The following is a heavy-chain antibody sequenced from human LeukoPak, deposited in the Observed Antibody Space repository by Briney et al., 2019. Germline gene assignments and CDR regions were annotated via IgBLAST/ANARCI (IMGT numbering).Heavy chain of an antibody. J-gene: IGHJ4*02. Sequence: PSETLSLTCAVYGGSFSGYYWSWSRQPPGKGLEWIGEINHSGSTNYNPSLKSRVTISVDTSKNQFSLKLSSVTAADTAVYYCARAATALPGVWGQGTLVTVSS. D-gene: IGHD6-13*01. CDR1: GGSFSGYY. CDR2: INHSGST. V-gene: IGHV4-34*01. CDR3: ARAATALPGV.